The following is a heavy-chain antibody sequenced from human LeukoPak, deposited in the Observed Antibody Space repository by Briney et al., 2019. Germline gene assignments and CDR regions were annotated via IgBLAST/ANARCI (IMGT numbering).Heavy chain of an antibody. CDR1: GGSMSPYH. CDR3: ARAVSGRFDY. Sequence: PSETLSLTCTFSGGSMSPYHWGWIRQPPGKGLEWTGYIYYSGSTNYNPSLNSRVTISVDTSKNQFSLRLSSVTAADTAIYYCARAVSGRFDYWGQGTLVTVSS. V-gene: IGHV4-59*08. D-gene: IGHD6-19*01. CDR2: IYYSGST. J-gene: IGHJ4*02.